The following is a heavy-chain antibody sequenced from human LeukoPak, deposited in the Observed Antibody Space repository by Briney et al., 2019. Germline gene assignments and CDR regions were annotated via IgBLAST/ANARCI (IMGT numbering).Heavy chain of an antibody. J-gene: IGHJ4*02. D-gene: IGHD7-27*01. CDR2: IYSGGST. CDR3: ARMGWGLPGGFDY. CDR1: GFTVSSNY. Sequence: GGSLRLSCAASGFTVSSNYMSWVRQAPGKGLEWVSVIYSGGSTYYAESVKGRFTISRDNSKNTLYLQMNSLRAEDTAVYYCARMGWGLPGGFDYWGQGTLVTVSS. V-gene: IGHV3-66*01.